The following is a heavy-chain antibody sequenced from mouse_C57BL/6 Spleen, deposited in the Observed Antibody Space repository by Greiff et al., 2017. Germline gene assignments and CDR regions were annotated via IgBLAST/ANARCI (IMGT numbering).Heavy chain of an antibody. CDR3: ARDNASGHDMDY. D-gene: IGHD6-2*01. Sequence: EVQRVESGGGLVQPGGSLKLSCAASGFTFSDYGMAWVRQSPRKGPEWVAFISNLAYSNYYADTVTGRFTISRENAKNTLYLEMSSLRSEDTAMYYCARDNASGHDMDYWGQGTSVTVSS. J-gene: IGHJ4*01. CDR2: ISNLAYSN. CDR1: GFTFSDYG. V-gene: IGHV5-15*01.